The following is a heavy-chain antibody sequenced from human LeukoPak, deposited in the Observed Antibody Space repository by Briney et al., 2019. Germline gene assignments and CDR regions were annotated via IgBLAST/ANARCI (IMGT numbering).Heavy chain of an antibody. CDR2: IYYSRST. CDR1: GGSISSYY. V-gene: IGHV4-59*01. J-gene: IGHJ6*03. Sequence: SETLSLTCTVSGGSISSYYWSWIRQPPGKGLEWIGYIYYSRSTNYNPSLKSRVTISVDTSKNQFSLKLSSVTAADTAVYYCARYRRIQLWSAGSYYYYYYMDVWGKGTTVTVSS. D-gene: IGHD5-18*01. CDR3: ARYRRIQLWSAGSYYYYYYMDV.